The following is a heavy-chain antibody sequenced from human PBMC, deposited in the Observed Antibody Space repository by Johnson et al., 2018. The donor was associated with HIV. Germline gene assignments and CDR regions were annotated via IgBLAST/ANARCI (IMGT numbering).Heavy chain of an antibody. CDR3: ARDQAYRSSWAFSFDI. D-gene: IGHD6-13*01. Sequence: VQLVESGGGLVQPGGSLRLSCAASGFTVSSNYMSWVRQAPGKGLEWVLVIGTAGDTYYPGSVKGRFTISRDNSKNTVFLQMNSLRSDDTAVYFCARDQAYRSSWAFSFDIWGQGTMVIVSS. CDR2: IGTAGDT. CDR1: GFTVSSNY. V-gene: IGHV3-66*02. J-gene: IGHJ3*02.